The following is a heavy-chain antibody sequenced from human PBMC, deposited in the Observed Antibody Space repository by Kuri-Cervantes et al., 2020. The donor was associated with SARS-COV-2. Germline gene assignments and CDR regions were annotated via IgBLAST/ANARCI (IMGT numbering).Heavy chain of an antibody. CDR1: GFTFSSYA. D-gene: IGHD1-26*01. J-gene: IGHJ4*02. CDR3: ARSRGGSYYSPFDY. V-gene: IGHV3-30*01. Sequence: LSLPCAASGFTFSSYAMHWVRQAPGKGLEWVAVISYDGSNKYYADSVKGRFTISRDNSKNTLYLQMNSLRAEDTAVYYCARSRGGSYYSPFDYWDQGTLVTVSS. CDR2: ISYDGSNK.